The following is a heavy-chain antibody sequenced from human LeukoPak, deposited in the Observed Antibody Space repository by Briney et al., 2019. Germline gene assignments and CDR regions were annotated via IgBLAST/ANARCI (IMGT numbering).Heavy chain of an antibody. V-gene: IGHV1-2*02. CDR3: ARDCYGDSSSCHDY. J-gene: IGHJ4*02. Sequence: GASVKVSCKASGYTSTGYYMHWVRQAPGQGLEWMGWINPNSGGTNYAQKFQGRVTMTRDTSISTAYMELSRLRSDDTAVYYCARDCYGDSSSCHDYWGQGTLVTVSS. CDR2: INPNSGGT. CDR1: GYTSTGYY. D-gene: IGHD6-13*01.